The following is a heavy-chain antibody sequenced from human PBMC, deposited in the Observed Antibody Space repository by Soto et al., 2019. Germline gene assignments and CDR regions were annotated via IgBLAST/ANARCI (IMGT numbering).Heavy chain of an antibody. CDR2: IYPGDSDT. Sequence: LGESLKISCKGSGYSFTSYWIAWVRQMPGKGLEWMGIIYPGDSDTRYSPSFQGHVTISADTSISTAYLQWSSLKASGTAIYYCVRQPDFWTMFYFDYWGQGTLVTVSS. V-gene: IGHV5-51*01. D-gene: IGHD3-3*01. CDR3: VRQPDFWTMFYFDY. J-gene: IGHJ4*02. CDR1: GYSFTSYW.